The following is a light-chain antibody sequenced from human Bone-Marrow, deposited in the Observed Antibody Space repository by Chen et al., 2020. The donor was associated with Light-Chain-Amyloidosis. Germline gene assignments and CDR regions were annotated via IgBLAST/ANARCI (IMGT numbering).Light chain of an antibody. V-gene: IGLV2-14*01. Sequence: QSALTQPASVSGSPGQSIPLSCPGTSSDVGGYNYVSWYQQHPGKAPKLMIYDVSNRPSGVSNRFSGSKSGNTASLTISGRQAEDEADYYCSSYTSSSTLVVFGGGTKLTVL. CDR1: SSDVGGYNY. CDR2: DVS. CDR3: SSYTSSSTLVV. J-gene: IGLJ2*01.